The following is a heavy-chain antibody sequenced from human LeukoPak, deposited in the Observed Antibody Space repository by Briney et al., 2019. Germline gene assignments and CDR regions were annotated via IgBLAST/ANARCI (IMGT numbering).Heavy chain of an antibody. CDR1: GGSFSNSNYY. CDR2: INYGGTT. V-gene: IGHV4-39*01. D-gene: IGHD3-10*01. J-gene: IGHJ4*02. Sequence: SETLSLTCTVSGGSFSNSNYYWSWIRQPPGKELEWIASINYGGTTYYNPSLKSRVTISVDTSKSQFSLRLSSVTAAETAVYLCARYVVYGSGKYYFDYWGQGSLVTVSS. CDR3: ARYVVYGSGKYYFDY.